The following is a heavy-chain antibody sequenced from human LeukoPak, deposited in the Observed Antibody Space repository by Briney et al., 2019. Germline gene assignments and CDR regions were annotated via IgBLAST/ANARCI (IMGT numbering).Heavy chain of an antibody. D-gene: IGHD6-13*01. CDR1: GFTFSSFA. CDR3: AKRIAAANSFDY. CDR2: ISGSGGST. Sequence: PGGSLRLSCAASGFTFSSFAMSWVRQAPGKGLEWVSAISGSGGSTYYADSVKGRFTIPRDNSENTLYLQMNSLRAEDTAVYYCAKRIAAANSFDYWGQGTLVTVSS. J-gene: IGHJ4*02. V-gene: IGHV3-23*01.